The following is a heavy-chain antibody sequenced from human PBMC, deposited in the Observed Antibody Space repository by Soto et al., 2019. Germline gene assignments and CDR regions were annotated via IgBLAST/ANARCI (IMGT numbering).Heavy chain of an antibody. CDR2: IYSGGST. Sequence: EVQLVESGGGFIQPGGSLRLSCVVSGLTVSRNYMTWVRQAPGKGLDCVSVIYSGGSTYSAVSVKGRFIISRDNSKNTVYLLMNSLRLEDTALYYCARFSHGRPEVMDVWCQGTTVTIS. V-gene: IGHV3-53*01. CDR3: ARFSHGRPEVMDV. D-gene: IGHD6-25*01. J-gene: IGHJ6*02. CDR1: GLTVSRNY.